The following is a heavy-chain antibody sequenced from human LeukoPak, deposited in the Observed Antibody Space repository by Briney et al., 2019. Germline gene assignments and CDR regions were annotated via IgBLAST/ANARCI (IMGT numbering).Heavy chain of an antibody. D-gene: IGHD6-6*01. CDR1: GGSFSGYY. J-gene: IGHJ6*02. CDR2: LHHSGST. Sequence: PSETLSLTCAVYGGSFSGYYWSWIRQPPGKGLEWIGELHHSGSTNYNPSLKSRGTISVDTSKNQSSLKLSSVTAADTAVYYCARRHDGLIAARQRDYYYYGMDVFGQGATVTVSS. V-gene: IGHV4-34*01. CDR3: ARRHDGLIAARQRDYYYYGMDV.